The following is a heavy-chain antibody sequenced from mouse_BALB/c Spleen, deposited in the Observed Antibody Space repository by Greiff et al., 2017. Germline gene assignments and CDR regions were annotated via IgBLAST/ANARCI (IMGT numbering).Heavy chain of an antibody. D-gene: IGHD1-1*01. CDR1: GYSFTGYY. CDR2: ISCYNGAT. V-gene: IGHV1S34*01. Sequence: LVKTGASVKISCKASGYSFTGYYMHWVKQSHGKSLEWIGYISCYNGATSYNQKFKGKATFTVDTSSSTAYMQFNSLTSEDSAVYYCATYYYGSSPSFAYWGQGTLVTVSA. J-gene: IGHJ3*01. CDR3: ATYYYGSSPSFAY.